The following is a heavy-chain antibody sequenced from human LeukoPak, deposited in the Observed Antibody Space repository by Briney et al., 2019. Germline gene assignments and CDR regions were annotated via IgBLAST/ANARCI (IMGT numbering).Heavy chain of an antibody. Sequence: GGSLRLSCAASGFTFSSYSMNWVRQAPGKGLEWVSYISSSSSTIYYADSVKGRFTISRDNSKNTLYLQMNSLRAEDTAVYYCARDQSSSGYASDAFDIWGQGTMVTVSS. CDR1: GFTFSSYS. D-gene: IGHD3-22*01. V-gene: IGHV3-48*01. CDR2: ISSSSSTI. J-gene: IGHJ3*02. CDR3: ARDQSSSGYASDAFDI.